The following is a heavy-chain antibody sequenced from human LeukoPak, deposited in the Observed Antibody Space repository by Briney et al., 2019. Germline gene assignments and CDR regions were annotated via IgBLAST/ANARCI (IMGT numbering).Heavy chain of an antibody. Sequence: TVGSLILSCAASGFTFSNSAMNWVRQVPGKGLEWVSSIDYDSSHIYYAASVRGRFTISRDNARNSVYLQMNSLRVEDTAVYYCARDPLRYLRVGHYDYWGQGTLVAVSS. V-gene: IGHV3-21*01. CDR2: IDYDSSHI. D-gene: IGHD3-9*01. CDR3: ARDPLRYLRVGHYDY. CDR1: GFTFSNSA. J-gene: IGHJ4*02.